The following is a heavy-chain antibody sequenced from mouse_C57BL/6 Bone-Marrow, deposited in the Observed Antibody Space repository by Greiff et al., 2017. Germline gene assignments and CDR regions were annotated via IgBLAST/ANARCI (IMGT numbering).Heavy chain of an antibody. V-gene: IGHV2-9-1*01. J-gene: IGHJ3*01. CDR2: IWTGGGT. D-gene: IGHD3-2*02. Sequence: QVTLKVSGPGLVAPSQSLSITCTVSGFSLTSYAISWVRQPPGKGLEWLGVIWTGGGTNYNSALKSRLSISKDNSKSQVFLIMNSLQTDDTARYYCARLDSSGFAWFAYWGQGTLVTVSA. CDR1: GFSLTSYA. CDR3: ARLDSSGFAWFAY.